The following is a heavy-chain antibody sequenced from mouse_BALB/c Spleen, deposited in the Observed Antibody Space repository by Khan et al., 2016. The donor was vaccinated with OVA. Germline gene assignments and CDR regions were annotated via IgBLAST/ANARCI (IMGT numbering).Heavy chain of an antibody. CDR3: ARGYGGSWFAY. V-gene: IGHV1-81*01. CDR2: IYPGSGST. J-gene: IGHJ3*01. Sequence: QVRLQQSGPELVKPGTSVKMSCKASGYTFTDYVISWVKQRTGQGLEWIGEIYPGSGSTYYNGKFKGKATLTADKSSNTAYMQLSILTSEDSAVXFCARGYGGSWFAYWGQGTLVTVSA. D-gene: IGHD1-2*01. CDR1: GYTFTDYV.